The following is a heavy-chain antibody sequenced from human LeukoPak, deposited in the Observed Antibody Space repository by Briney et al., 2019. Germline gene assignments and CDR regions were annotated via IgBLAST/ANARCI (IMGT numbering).Heavy chain of an antibody. D-gene: IGHD3-9*01. V-gene: IGHV3-23*01. CDR2: ISGSGGST. CDR3: AKGASYHDILTGYLS. Sequence: PGGSLRLSCAASGFTFSRYAMSWVRQAPGKGLEWVSAISGSGGSTYYADSVKGRFTISRDNSKNTLYLQMNSLRAEDTAVYYCAKGASYHDILTGYLSWGQGTLVTVSS. J-gene: IGHJ5*02. CDR1: GFTFSRYA.